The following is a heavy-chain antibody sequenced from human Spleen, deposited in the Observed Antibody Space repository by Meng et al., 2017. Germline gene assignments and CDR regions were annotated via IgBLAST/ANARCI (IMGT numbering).Heavy chain of an antibody. CDR1: DYTLTIDG. Sequence: PEVNKPRAPMKVSCKVSDYTLTIDGFRWVRQGPGQGLRWMGWINIYNSITNYGRNFQGRVTLTTDTSTSTGYMELRSLTSDDTAVYYCARESRAYCGGDCYSTMVDYWGQGTLVTVSS. D-gene: IGHD2-21*02. CDR3: ARESRAYCGGDCYSTMVDY. J-gene: IGHJ4*02. V-gene: IGHV1-18*04. CDR2: INIYNSIT.